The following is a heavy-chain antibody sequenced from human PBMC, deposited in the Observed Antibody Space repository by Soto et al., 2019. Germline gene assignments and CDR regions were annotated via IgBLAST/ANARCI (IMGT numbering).Heavy chain of an antibody. D-gene: IGHD2-21*02. CDR1: GFTVSSNH. CDR2: ISSDGSNI. Sequence: GGSLRLSCAASGFTVSSNHINWVRQAPGQGLVWVSSISSDGSNINYADSVKGRFTISRDNAKNTLYLQMNSLRAGDTAVYYCVRGDKGGFDLWGQGTTVTVSS. J-gene: IGHJ3*01. CDR3: VRGDKGGFDL. V-gene: IGHV3-74*01.